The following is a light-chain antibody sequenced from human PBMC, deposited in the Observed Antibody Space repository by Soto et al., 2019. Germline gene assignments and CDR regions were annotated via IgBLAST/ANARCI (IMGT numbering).Light chain of an antibody. J-gene: IGKJ1*01. CDR1: QRMSGF. Sequence: DIPMTQSPSTLSASVGDRVTITCRASQRMSGFLAWYQQKPGKAPQLLISDASSLESGVPSRFSGGGSGTAFTLTISSLQPEDFAKYYCQHYSSNSGTFGPGTKVEI. CDR2: DAS. CDR3: QHYSSNSGT. V-gene: IGKV1-5*01.